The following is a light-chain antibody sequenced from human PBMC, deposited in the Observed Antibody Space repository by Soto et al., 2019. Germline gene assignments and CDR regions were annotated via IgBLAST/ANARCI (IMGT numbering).Light chain of an antibody. V-gene: IGLV2-14*01. Sequence: QSVLTQPASVSGSPGQSITISCTGTSSDVGGYKYVSWYQHHPGKAPKLIIYEVSNRPSGVSHRFSGSKSGNTASLTISGLQAEDEADYYCSSYTSISTKLFGGGTKLTVL. J-gene: IGLJ2*01. CDR2: EVS. CDR1: SSDVGGYKY. CDR3: SSYTSISTKL.